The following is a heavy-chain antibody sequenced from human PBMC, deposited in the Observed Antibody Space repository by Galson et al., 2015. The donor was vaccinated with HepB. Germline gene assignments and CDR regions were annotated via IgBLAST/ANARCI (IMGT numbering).Heavy chain of an antibody. CDR1: GFTFSSYG. CDR2: IWYDGSNK. D-gene: IGHD2-2*02. CDR3: ARDDIYCSSTSCYTRGAFDI. J-gene: IGHJ3*02. V-gene: IGHV3-33*01. Sequence: SLRLSCAASGFTFSSYGMHWVRQAPGKGLEWVAVIWYDGSNKYYADSVKGRFTISRDNSKNTLYLQMNSLRAEDTAVYYCARDDIYCSSTSCYTRGAFDIWGQGTMVTVSS.